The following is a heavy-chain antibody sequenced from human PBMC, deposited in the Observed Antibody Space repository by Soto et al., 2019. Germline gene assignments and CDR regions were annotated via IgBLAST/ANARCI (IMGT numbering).Heavy chain of an antibody. CDR3: ARDIAVAGTRYFDY. Sequence: EVQLVESGGGLVKPGGSLRLSCAASGFTFSSYSMNWVRQAPGKGLEWVSSISSSSSYIYYADSVKGRFTISRDNAKNSLYLHMNSLRAEDTAVYYCARDIAVAGTRYFDYWGQGTLVTVSS. CDR1: GFTFSSYS. CDR2: ISSSSSYI. D-gene: IGHD6-19*01. V-gene: IGHV3-21*01. J-gene: IGHJ4*02.